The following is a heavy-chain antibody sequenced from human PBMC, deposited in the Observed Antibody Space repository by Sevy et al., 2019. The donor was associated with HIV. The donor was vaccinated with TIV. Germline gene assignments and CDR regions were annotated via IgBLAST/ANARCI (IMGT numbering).Heavy chain of an antibody. V-gene: IGHV3-53*01. Sequence: GGSLRLSCAASGFSVSDNYMSWVRQTPGKRREWVSVIYIGDSTFYADSVKGRFTISRDNSKNTMFLQMNSLRDEDTAVYYCAGGLLRYFFDYWGQGTLVTVSS. D-gene: IGHD3-22*01. CDR1: GFSVSDNY. CDR2: IYIGDST. CDR3: AGGLLRYFFDY. J-gene: IGHJ4*02.